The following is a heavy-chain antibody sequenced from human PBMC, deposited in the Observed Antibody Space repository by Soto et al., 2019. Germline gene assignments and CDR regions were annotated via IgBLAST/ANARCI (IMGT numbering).Heavy chain of an antibody. CDR3: AKATATGVGAFEI. V-gene: IGHV3-23*01. D-gene: IGHD2-8*01. CDR2: ILVGGST. CDR1: GFICSSYD. J-gene: IGHJ3*02. Sequence: EVQMLESGGGLAQPGGSLRLSCAVSGFICSSYDMSWVRQAPGKGLEWVSTILVGGSTHYEDSVRGRFTISRDTSKNTVYLQMSSLTAGDTAVYYCAKATATGVGAFEICGQGTMVTVSS.